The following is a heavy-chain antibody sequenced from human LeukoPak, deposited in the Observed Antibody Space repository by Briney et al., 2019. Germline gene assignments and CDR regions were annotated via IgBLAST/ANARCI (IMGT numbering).Heavy chain of an antibody. CDR3: AKDGWVWELPRCAFDI. CDR1: GFTFDDYG. V-gene: IGHV3-20*04. D-gene: IGHD1-26*01. CDR2: ISWNGGST. J-gene: IGHJ3*02. Sequence: PGGSLRLSCAASGFTFDDYGTSWVRQAPGKGLEWVSFISWNGGSTGYADSVKGRFTISRDNCKNTLYLQMNSLRAEDTAVYYCAKDGWVWELPRCAFDIWGQGTMVTVSS.